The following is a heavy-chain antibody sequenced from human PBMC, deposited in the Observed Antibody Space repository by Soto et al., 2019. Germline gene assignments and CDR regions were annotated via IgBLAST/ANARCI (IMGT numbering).Heavy chain of an antibody. CDR2: LSKDDANE. J-gene: IGHJ4*02. CDR3: AKDPSTGSADY. D-gene: IGHD3-9*01. CDR1: GFILSNYA. V-gene: IGHV3-23*01. Sequence: EVQLLESGGDLVRPGESLRLYWTASGFILSNYAMNWVRQAPGKGLEWVSTLSKDDANEHYADSVKGRFTISRDGSKNTLYLQMNSLRAEDTAMYYCAKDPSTGSADYWGQGTQVTVSS.